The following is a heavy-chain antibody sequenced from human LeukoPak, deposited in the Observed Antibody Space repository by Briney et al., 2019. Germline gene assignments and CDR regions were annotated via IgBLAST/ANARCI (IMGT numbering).Heavy chain of an antibody. V-gene: IGHV1-2*02. Sequence: ASVKVSCKASEYTLRDYYIHWVRQAPGQGPEWMGWLNPKSGGTAYAQKFQGRVALTRDTSINTAYMKLSSLTSDDTAMYYCARSHILDGWGQGTPVSVSS. J-gene: IGHJ6*02. CDR3: ARSHILDG. CDR2: LNPKSGGT. D-gene: IGHD3-3*02. CDR1: EYTLRDYY.